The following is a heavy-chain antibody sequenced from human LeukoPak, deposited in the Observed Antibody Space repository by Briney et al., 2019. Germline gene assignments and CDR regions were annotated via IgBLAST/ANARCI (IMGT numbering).Heavy chain of an antibody. CDR2: INQSGSN. V-gene: IGHV4-34*01. CDR3: AGVYYDSSGYRT. CDR1: GGSFSGYY. Sequence: SETLTLTCAVYGGSFSGYYWSWIRQPPGKGLEWIGEINQSGSNNYNPSLKSRVTISVDESKNRFSLKLSSVPAADTAVYYCAGVYYDSSGYRTWGQGTLVTVSS. J-gene: IGHJ4*02. D-gene: IGHD3-22*01.